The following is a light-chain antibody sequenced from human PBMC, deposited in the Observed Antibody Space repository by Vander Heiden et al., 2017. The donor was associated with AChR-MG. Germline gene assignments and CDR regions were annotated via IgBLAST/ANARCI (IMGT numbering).Light chain of an antibody. V-gene: IGKV1-12*01. Sequence: DIQMTQSPSSVSASKGNRVTITCRASQDVSSWLAWYQQKPGKAPILLIYAASRLQSGVPSRFSGSGSGTDFTLTISSLHPADVATYYCQWANGFRLTFGGGTKVEIK. CDR3: QWANGFRLT. CDR2: AAS. CDR1: QDVSSW. J-gene: IGKJ4*01.